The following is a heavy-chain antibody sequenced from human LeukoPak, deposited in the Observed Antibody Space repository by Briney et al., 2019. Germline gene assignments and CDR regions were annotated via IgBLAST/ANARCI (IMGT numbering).Heavy chain of an antibody. CDR2: IYSGTT. J-gene: IGHJ4*02. CDR3: ARDWDY. V-gene: IGHV3-53*01. Sequence: GGSLRLSCAASGFTVSSNSMTWVRQAPGKGLEWVSLIYSGTTYYADSVRGRFTISRDNSKNMVYLQMNSLRAEDTAVYYCARDWDYWGQGTLVTVSS. CDR1: GFTVSSNS.